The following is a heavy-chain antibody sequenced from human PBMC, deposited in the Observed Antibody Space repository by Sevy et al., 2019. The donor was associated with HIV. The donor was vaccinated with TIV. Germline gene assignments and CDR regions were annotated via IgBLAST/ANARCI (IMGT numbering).Heavy chain of an antibody. CDR3: ARDLDNGDYGMDV. V-gene: IGHV3-33*01. D-gene: IGHD4-17*01. CDR1: GFSFSSYG. CDR2: IWHDGSKK. Sequence: GGSLRLSCAASGFSFSSYGMHWVRQAPGKGLEWVTIIWHDGSKKYYADSVKGRFTISRDNSKNTLYLQMNSLRAEDTAVYYCARDLDNGDYGMDVWGQGTTVTVSS. J-gene: IGHJ6*02.